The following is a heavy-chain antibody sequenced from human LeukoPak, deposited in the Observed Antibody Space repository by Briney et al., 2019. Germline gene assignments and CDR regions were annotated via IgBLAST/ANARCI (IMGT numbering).Heavy chain of an antibody. D-gene: IGHD3-10*01. CDR2: ISGSGGRT. V-gene: IGHV3-23*01. CDR1: GFSFSTYA. CDR3: AREPFSSRQYYYGSGSYYSGYFDY. Sequence: GGSLRLSCTASGFSFSTYAMNWVRQAPGKGLEWVSAISGSGGRTYYADSVKGRFTISRDNAKNSLYLQMNSLRAEDTAVYYCAREPFSSRQYYYGSGSYYSGYFDYWGQGTLVTVSS. J-gene: IGHJ4*02.